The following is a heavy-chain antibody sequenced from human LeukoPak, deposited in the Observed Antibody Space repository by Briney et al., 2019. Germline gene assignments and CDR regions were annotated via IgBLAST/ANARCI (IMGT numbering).Heavy chain of an antibody. CDR1: GGSFSGYY. CDR3: ARVNSPPKDSSGWPFDY. CDR2: INHSGST. Sequence: SETLSLTCAVYGGSFSGYYWSWIRQPPGKGLEWIGEINHSGSTNYNPSLKSRVTISEDTSKNQFSLKLSSVTAADTAVYYCARVNSPPKDSSGWPFDYWGQGTLVAVSS. D-gene: IGHD6-19*01. V-gene: IGHV4-34*01. J-gene: IGHJ4*02.